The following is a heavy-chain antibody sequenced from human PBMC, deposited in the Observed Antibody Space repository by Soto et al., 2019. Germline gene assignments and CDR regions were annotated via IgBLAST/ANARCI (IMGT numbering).Heavy chain of an antibody. CDR1: GRSITSYY. J-gene: IGHJ4*02. D-gene: IGHD3-22*01. CDR3: ARTYDSNGYANEFDS. Sequence: PSETLSLTCSVSGRSITSYYWSWVRQPPGKGLEWIGYIYDNGITSQNPSLKSRVTMSADTSQNQFSLKLTSVTGADTAVYYCARTYDSNGYANEFDSWGQRMPVTVS. V-gene: IGHV4-59*12. CDR2: IYDNGIT.